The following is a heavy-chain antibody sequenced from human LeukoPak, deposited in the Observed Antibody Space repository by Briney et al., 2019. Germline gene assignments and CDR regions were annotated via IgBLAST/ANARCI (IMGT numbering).Heavy chain of an antibody. CDR2: IKQDGSEK. J-gene: IGHJ4*02. V-gene: IGHV3-7*01. CDR1: GFTFSTYW. CDR3: ARDQWWQLIAVAITSYFDC. D-gene: IGHD6-19*01. Sequence: PGGSLRLSCAASGFTFSTYWMSWVRQAPGKGLEWVANIKQDGSEKYYVDSVKSRFTISRDNAKNSLYLQMNSLRAEDTAVYYCARDQWWQLIAVAITSYFDCWGQGTLVTVSS.